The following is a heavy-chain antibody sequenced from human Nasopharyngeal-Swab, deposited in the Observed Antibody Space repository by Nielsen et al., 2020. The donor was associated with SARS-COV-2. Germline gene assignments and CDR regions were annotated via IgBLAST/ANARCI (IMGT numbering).Heavy chain of an antibody. D-gene: IGHD6-13*01. V-gene: IGHV3-21*01. J-gene: IGHJ4*02. CDR1: GFTFSSYS. CDR3: ARDSSSWYDYCDY. CDR2: ISSSSSYI. Sequence: GESLKISCAASGFTFSSYSMNWVRQAPGKGLEGVSSISSSSSYIYYADSVKGRFTISRDNAKNSLYLQMNSLRAEDTAVYYCARDSSSWYDYCDYWGQGTLVTVSS.